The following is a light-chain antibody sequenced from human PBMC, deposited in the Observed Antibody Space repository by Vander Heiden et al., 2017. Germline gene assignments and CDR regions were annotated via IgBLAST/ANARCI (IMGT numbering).Light chain of an antibody. V-gene: IGLV3-21*02. Sequence: SYVLTHPPSASLALGQTAGITCGGNNIGSKRVHWYQKKPGKAPVLVAYDDSDRPSGIPERFSGSNSGNTATLTISRVEAGDEADYYCQVWDSSSDHVVFGGGTDLTVL. CDR3: QVWDSSSDHVV. J-gene: IGLJ2*01. CDR2: DDS. CDR1: NIGSKR.